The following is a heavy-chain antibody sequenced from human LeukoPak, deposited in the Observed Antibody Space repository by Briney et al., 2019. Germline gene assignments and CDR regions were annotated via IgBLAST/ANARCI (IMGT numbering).Heavy chain of an antibody. CDR2: IYHSGST. CDR1: GGSISSGGYY. Sequence: PSQTLSLTCTVSGGSISSGGYYWSWIRQPPGKGLEWIGYIYHSGSTYYNPSLKSRVTISVDTSKNQFSLKLSSVTAADTAVYYCARHDGTRYFDWSPYMDVWGKGTTVTVSS. CDR3: ARHDGTRYFDWSPYMDV. D-gene: IGHD3-9*01. J-gene: IGHJ6*03. V-gene: IGHV4-30-2*03.